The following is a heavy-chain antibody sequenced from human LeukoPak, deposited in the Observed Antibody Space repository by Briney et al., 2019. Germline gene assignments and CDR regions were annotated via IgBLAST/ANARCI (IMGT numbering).Heavy chain of an antibody. V-gene: IGHV4-34*01. Sequence: PSETLSLTCAVYGGSFSGYYWSWIRQPPGKGLEWIGEINHSGSTNYNPSLKSRVTISVDTSKNQFSLKLSSVTAADTAVYYCARGSTVTTHYYYYYYMDVWGKGTTVTVSS. CDR1: GGSFSGYY. J-gene: IGHJ6*03. CDR2: INHSGST. CDR3: ARGSTVTTHYYYYYYMDV. D-gene: IGHD4-17*01.